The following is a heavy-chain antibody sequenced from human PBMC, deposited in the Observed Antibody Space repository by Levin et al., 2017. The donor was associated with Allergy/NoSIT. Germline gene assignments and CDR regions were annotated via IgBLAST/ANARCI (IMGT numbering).Heavy chain of an antibody. CDR2: SIPIAHSSSP. CDR1: AFSLTGHY. Sequence: GESLKISCAASAFSLTGHYMDWVRQAPGQGLEWVGRSIPIAHSSSPAYAASVKGRFSIARDDSKNSLYLQMNSLKIEDTAVCYCVRAGSGNNYYSDYWCQGTLVTVSS. D-gene: IGHD1-26*01. J-gene: IGHJ4*02. CDR3: VRAGSGNNYYSDY. V-gene: IGHV3-72*01.